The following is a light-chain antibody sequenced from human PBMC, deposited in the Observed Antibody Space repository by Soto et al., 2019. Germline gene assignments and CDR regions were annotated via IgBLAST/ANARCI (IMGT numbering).Light chain of an antibody. V-gene: IGKV4-1*01. J-gene: IGKJ2*01. Sequence: DIVMTQSPDSLPVSLGEWATINCKSSQTVLSSSNNRNYLAWYRQKPGQPPKLLIYWASTRESGVPDRFSGSGSGTDFTLTISSLQAEDVAVYYCQQYYNTPVTFGQGTKLEI. CDR3: QQYYNTPVT. CDR2: WAS. CDR1: QTVLSSSNNRNY.